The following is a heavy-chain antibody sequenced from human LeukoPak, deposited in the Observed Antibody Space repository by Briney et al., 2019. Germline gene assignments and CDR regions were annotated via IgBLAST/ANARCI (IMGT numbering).Heavy chain of an antibody. D-gene: IGHD6-13*01. V-gene: IGHV6-1*01. Sequence: SQTLSLTCAISGDSVSSNSAAWNWIRQSPSRGLEWLGRTYYRSKWYNDYAVSVKSRITINPDTPKNQFSLQLNSVTPEDTAVYYCARDSIAAAGAYYYYYYGMDVWGQGTTVTVSS. CDR2: TYYRSKWYN. J-gene: IGHJ6*02. CDR3: ARDSIAAAGAYYYYYYGMDV. CDR1: GDSVSSNSAA.